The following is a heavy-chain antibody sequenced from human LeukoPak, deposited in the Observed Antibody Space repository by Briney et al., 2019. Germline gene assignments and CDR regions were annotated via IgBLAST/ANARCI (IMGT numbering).Heavy chain of an antibody. V-gene: IGHV4-59*08. J-gene: IGHJ4*02. CDR1: GGSISSYY. CDR3: ARLYYDSSGFYSFDY. D-gene: IGHD3-22*01. CDR2: INYSGST. Sequence: PSETLSLTCTVSGGSISSYYWNWIRQPPGQGPEWIGYINYSGSTNYNPSLKSRVTISVDLSKIQFSLRLSSVTAADTAVYYCARLYYDSSGFYSFDYWGQGTLVTVSS.